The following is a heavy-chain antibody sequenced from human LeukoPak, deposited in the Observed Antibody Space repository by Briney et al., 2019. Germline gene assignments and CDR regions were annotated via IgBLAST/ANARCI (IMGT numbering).Heavy chain of an antibody. Sequence: ASVKVSCKASGYAFTSYAMHWVRQAPGQRLEWMGWINAGNGNTKYSQKFQDRVTITRDTSASTAYMELSSLRSEDTAVYYCAREAFGGVIVYNWFDPWGQGTLVTVSS. D-gene: IGHD3-16*02. CDR1: GYAFTSYA. CDR2: INAGNGNT. J-gene: IGHJ5*02. CDR3: AREAFGGVIVYNWFDP. V-gene: IGHV1-3*01.